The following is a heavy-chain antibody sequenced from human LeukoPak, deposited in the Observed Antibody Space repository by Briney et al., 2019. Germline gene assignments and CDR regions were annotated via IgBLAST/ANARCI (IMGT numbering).Heavy chain of an antibody. CDR2: IYHSGST. D-gene: IGHD3-10*01. Sequence: SETLSLTCAVSGGSISSGGYSWSWIRQPPGKVLEWIGYIYHSGSTYYNPSLKSRVTISVDRSKNQFSLKLSSVTAADTAVYYCARGGLKWFGEFAFDYWGQGTLVTVSS. CDR3: ARGGLKWFGEFAFDY. CDR1: GGSISSGGYS. J-gene: IGHJ4*02. V-gene: IGHV4-30-2*01.